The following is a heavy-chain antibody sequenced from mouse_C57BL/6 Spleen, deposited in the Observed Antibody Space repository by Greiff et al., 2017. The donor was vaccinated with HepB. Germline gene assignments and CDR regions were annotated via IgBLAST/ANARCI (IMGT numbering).Heavy chain of an antibody. CDR2: INPNNGGT. CDR3: ASSLYSIYNYARDY. V-gene: IGHV1-18*01. D-gene: IGHD2-5*01. J-gene: IGHJ4*01. CDR1: GYTFTDYN. Sequence: VQLQQSGPELVKPGASVKIPCKASGYTFTDYNMDWVKQSHGKSLEWIGDINPNNGGTIYNQKFKGKATLTVDKSSSTAYMELRSLTSEDTAVYYCASSLYSIYNYARDYWGQGPSVSVAS.